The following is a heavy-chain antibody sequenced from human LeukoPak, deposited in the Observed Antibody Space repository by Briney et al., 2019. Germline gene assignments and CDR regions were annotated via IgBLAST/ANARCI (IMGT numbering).Heavy chain of an antibody. V-gene: IGHV4-39*01. CDR3: ARLDYFDY. CDR1: GGSISSSSYY. CDR2: IYYSGST. Sequence: SETLSLTCTVSGGSISSSSYYWGWIRQPPGKGLEWIGSIYYSGSTYYNPPLKSRVTISVDTSKNQFSLKLSSVTAADTAVYYCARLDYFDYWGQGTLVTVSS. J-gene: IGHJ4*02.